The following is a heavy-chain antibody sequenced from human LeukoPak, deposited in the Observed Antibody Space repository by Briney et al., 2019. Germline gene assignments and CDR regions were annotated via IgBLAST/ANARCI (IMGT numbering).Heavy chain of an antibody. J-gene: IGHJ6*03. D-gene: IGHD2-2*01. Sequence: SETLSLTCAVYGGSFSGYYWSWTRQPPGKGLEWIGEINHSGSTNYNPSLKSRVTISVDTSKNQFSLKLSSVTAADTAVYYCARHSQLGYCSSSSCSALYYYYMDVWGKGTTVTVSS. CDR2: INHSGST. V-gene: IGHV4-34*01. CDR1: GGSFSGYY. CDR3: ARHSQLGYCSSSSCSALYYYYMDV.